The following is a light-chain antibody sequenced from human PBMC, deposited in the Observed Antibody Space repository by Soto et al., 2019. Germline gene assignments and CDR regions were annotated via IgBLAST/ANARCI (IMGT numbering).Light chain of an antibody. Sequence: EIVLTQSPGTLSLSPGERATLSCRASQSVSNNYLAWYQQKRGQAPRLLIYDVFSRATGIPDRFSGSGSGADFTLTISRLEPEDFAVYYCQQYGSSSFTFGPGTKVDIK. CDR3: QQYGSSSFT. CDR1: QSVSNNY. J-gene: IGKJ3*01. V-gene: IGKV3-20*01. CDR2: DVF.